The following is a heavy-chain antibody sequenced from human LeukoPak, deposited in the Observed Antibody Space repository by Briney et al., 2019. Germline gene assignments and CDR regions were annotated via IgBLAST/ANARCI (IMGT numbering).Heavy chain of an antibody. Sequence: ASVKVSCKASGYTFTGYYMHWVRQAPGQGLEWMGWINPNSGGTNYAQKFQGRVTMTRDTSISTAYMELSRRRSDDTAVYYCARGGYSSGWYYYFDYWGQGTLVTVSS. CDR2: INPNSGGT. V-gene: IGHV1-2*02. CDR3: ARGGYSSGWYYYFDY. D-gene: IGHD6-19*01. CDR1: GYTFTGYY. J-gene: IGHJ4*02.